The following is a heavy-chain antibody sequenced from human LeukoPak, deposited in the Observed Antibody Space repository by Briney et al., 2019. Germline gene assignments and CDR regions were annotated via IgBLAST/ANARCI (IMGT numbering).Heavy chain of an antibody. J-gene: IGHJ3*02. CDR2: IYPDDSDTNT. D-gene: IGHD3-22*01. Sequence: ESLKISCKGSGYSFTTYWIGWVRQMPGKGLEWMGIIYPDDSDTNTRYSPSFQGQVTISVDKSITTAYLQWSSLKASDTAMYYCARHWTYHSSGSAFDIWGQGTLVTVSS. V-gene: IGHV5-51*01. CDR3: ARHWTYHSSGSAFDI. CDR1: GYSFTTYW.